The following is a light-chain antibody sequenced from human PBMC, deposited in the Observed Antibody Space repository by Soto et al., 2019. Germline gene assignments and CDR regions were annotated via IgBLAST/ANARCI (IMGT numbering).Light chain of an antibody. CDR1: QSISHY. CDR3: QQRSNRPPIT. CDR2: DAS. J-gene: IGKJ5*01. Sequence: EIVLTQSPATLSSSPGHRATLSCRATQSISHYLAWYQQKPGQAPRLLIYDASTRATGSPARFSGSGAATDYFLTISSLEPEDFAAYYCQQRSNRPPITFGQGTRLEIK. V-gene: IGKV3-11*01.